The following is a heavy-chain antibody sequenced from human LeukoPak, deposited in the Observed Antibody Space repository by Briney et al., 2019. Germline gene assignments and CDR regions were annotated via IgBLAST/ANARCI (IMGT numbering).Heavy chain of an antibody. CDR1: GYSFTSYW. Sequence: PGESLKISCKASGYSFTSYWIGWVRQMPGKGLELMGIIYPGDSDTRYSPSFQGQVTISADKSISTAYLQWSSLKASDTAMYYCARQWLVEENWSDPWGQGTLVTVSS. J-gene: IGHJ5*02. CDR3: ARQWLVEENWSDP. D-gene: IGHD6-19*01. V-gene: IGHV5-51*01. CDR2: IYPGDSDT.